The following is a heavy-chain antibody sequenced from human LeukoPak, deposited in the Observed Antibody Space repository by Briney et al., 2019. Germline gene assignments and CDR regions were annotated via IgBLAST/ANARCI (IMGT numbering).Heavy chain of an antibody. CDR2: ISGSSIYT. J-gene: IGHJ4*02. V-gene: IGHV3-11*05. CDR1: GFTFSDYR. CDR3: VRDISGYYFDY. Sequence: GGSLRLSCAASGFTFSDYRKTWSRQAPRKGLEWVSYISGSSIYTRYADSVKGRFTISRDNAKNSLYLQMNSLRAEDTALYYCVRDISGYYFDYWGQGTLVTVSS. D-gene: IGHD3-22*01.